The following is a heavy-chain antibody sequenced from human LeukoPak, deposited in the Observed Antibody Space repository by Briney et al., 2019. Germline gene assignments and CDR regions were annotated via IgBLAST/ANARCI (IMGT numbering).Heavy chain of an antibody. V-gene: IGHV3-30*04. CDR1: GFDLNNYA. Sequence: GGSLRLSCAASGFDLNNYAMHWVRQAPGKGLEWVTLISYSGDNTYYADSVKGRFTFSRDKSKNTLFLQMDSLRPEDSAVYYCASDPRDGGQNVWGKGTTVIVSS. D-gene: IGHD5-24*01. J-gene: IGHJ6*04. CDR2: ISYSGDNT. CDR3: ASDPRDGGQNV.